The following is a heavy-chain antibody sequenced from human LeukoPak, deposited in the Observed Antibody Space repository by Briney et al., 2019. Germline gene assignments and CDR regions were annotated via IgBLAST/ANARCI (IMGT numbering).Heavy chain of an antibody. CDR3: AGPSSSWYFDY. CDR2: IYTSGST. Sequence: PSETLSLTCTVSGGSISSYYWSWIRQPPGKGLEWIGYIYTSGSTNHNPSLKSRVTISVDTSKNQFSLKLSSVTAADTAVYYCAGPSSSWYFDYWGQGTLVTVSS. CDR1: GGSISSYY. D-gene: IGHD6-13*01. V-gene: IGHV4-4*09. J-gene: IGHJ4*02.